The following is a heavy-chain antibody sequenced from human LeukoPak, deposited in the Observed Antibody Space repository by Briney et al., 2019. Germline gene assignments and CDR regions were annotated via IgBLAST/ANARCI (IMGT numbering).Heavy chain of an antibody. J-gene: IGHJ4*02. Sequence: GGSLRLSCAASGFTFSSYSMNWVRQAPGKGLEWVSSISSSSYIYYADSVKGRFTISRDNAKNSLYLQMNSLRAEDTAVYYCARVAYSSSHPLTDWGQGTLVTVSS. D-gene: IGHD6-13*01. CDR1: GFTFSSYS. V-gene: IGHV3-21*01. CDR2: ISSSSYI. CDR3: ARVAYSSSHPLTD.